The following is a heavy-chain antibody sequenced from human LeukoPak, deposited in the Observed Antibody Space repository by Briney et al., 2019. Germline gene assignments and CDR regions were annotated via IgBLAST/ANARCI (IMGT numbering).Heavy chain of an antibody. J-gene: IGHJ4*02. D-gene: IGHD3-9*01. CDR3: ARSPGPVYFDWLPRVDYFDY. CDR2: INPNSGGT. V-gene: IGHV1-2*06. CDR1: GYTFTGYY. Sequence: ASVKVSCKAAGYTFTGYYMFWVRQAPGQGLEWMGRINPNSGGTNYAQKFQGRVTMTRDTSISTAYMELSRLRSDDTAVYYCARSPGPVYFDWLPRVDYFDYWGQGTLVTVSS.